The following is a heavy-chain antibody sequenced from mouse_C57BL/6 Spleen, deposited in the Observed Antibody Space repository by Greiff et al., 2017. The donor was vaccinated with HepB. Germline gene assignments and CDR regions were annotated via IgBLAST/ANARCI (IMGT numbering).Heavy chain of an antibody. D-gene: IGHD2-1*01. CDR1: GYTFTSYW. CDR2: IDPSDSYT. V-gene: IGHV1-59*01. J-gene: IGHJ2*01. CDR3: ARIYYGNFDY. Sequence: QVQLKQPGAELVRPGTSVKLSCKASGYTFTSYWMHWVKQRPGQGLEWIGVIDPSDSYTNYNQKFKGKATLTVDTSSSTAYMQLSSLTSEDSAVYYCARIYYGNFDYWGQGTTLTVSS.